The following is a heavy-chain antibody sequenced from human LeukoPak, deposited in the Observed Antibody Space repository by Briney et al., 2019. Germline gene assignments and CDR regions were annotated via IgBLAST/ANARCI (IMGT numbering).Heavy chain of an antibody. CDR1: GFTFSSYG. V-gene: IGHV3-30*18. J-gene: IGHJ4*02. CDR2: ISYDGSNK. D-gene: IGHD1-26*01. CDR3: ANLIVGATQQRFDY. Sequence: GGSLRLSCAASGFTFSSYGMHWVRQAPGKGREWVAVISYDGSNKYYADSVKGRFTISRDNSKNTLYLQMNSLRAEDTAVYYCANLIVGATQQRFDYWGQGTLVTVSS.